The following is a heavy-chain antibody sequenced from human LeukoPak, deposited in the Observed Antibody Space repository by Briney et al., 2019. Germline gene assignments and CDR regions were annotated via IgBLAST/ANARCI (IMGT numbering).Heavy chain of an antibody. V-gene: IGHV4-59*08. CDR1: GGSISSYY. D-gene: IGHD2-8*01. J-gene: IGHJ5*02. Sequence: SETLSLTCTVSGGSISSYYWRWIRQPPGRGLEWFGYIYYSGSTNYNPSLKSRVTISVDTSKNQFSLKLSSVTAADTAVYYSARHPPSRYCTNGVCNNWFDPWGQGTLVTVSS. CDR2: IYYSGST. CDR3: ARHPPSRYCTNGVCNNWFDP.